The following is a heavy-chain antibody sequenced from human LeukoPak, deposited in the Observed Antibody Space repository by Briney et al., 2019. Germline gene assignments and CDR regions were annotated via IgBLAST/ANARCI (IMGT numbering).Heavy chain of an antibody. J-gene: IGHJ4*02. V-gene: IGHV3-30*03. Sequence: GRSLRLSCAASGFTFSSYGMHWVRQAPGKGLEWVAVISYDGSNKYYADSVKGRFTISRDNSKNTLYLQMNSLRAEDTAVYYCARGAYRDGYFDYWGQGTLVTVSS. D-gene: IGHD5-24*01. CDR3: ARGAYRDGYFDY. CDR2: ISYDGSNK. CDR1: GFTFSSYG.